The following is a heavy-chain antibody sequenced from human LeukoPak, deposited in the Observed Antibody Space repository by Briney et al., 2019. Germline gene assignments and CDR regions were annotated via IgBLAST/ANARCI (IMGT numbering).Heavy chain of an antibody. D-gene: IGHD6-13*01. CDR1: GFTFSNYW. J-gene: IGHJ4*02. CDR3: AKDLTLSSWYVGPSALDY. CDR2: INSLGTNT. Sequence: PGGSLRLSCVASGFTFSNYWMHWVRQAPGKGLVWVSHINSLGTNTDFADSVKGRFTISRDNAKETVYLQMNSLRAEDTAVYYCAKDLTLSSWYVGPSALDYWGQGTLVTVSS. V-gene: IGHV3-74*01.